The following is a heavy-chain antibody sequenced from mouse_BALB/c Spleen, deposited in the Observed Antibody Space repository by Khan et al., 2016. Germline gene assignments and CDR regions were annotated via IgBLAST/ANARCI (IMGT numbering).Heavy chain of an antibody. V-gene: IGHV4-1*02. J-gene: IGHJ1*01. CDR1: GFDVSRYW. CDR2: FNSDSITI. Sequence: EVKLLESGGGLVQPGGSLKLSCSASGFDVSRYWLCRVRQAPGLALEWIGEFNSDSITINYTPSLKDKFIISRDNAKHTLYLQMRNVRAVEIALIYGASTNCYFGDWGARTTVTVSS. CDR3: ASTNCYFGD.